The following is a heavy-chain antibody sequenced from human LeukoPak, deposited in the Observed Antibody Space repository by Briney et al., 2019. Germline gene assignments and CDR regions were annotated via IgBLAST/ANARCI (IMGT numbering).Heavy chain of an antibody. V-gene: IGHV4-59*01. D-gene: IGHD3-9*01. Sequence: SETLSLTCTVSGGSISSYYWSWIRQPPGKGLEWIGYIYYSGGTNYNPSLKSRVTISVDTSKNQFSLKLSSVTAADTAVYYCARVPGHYDILTGYYANNWFDPWGQGTLVTVSS. CDR3: ARVPGHYDILTGYYANNWFDP. CDR1: GGSISSYY. CDR2: IYYSGGT. J-gene: IGHJ5*02.